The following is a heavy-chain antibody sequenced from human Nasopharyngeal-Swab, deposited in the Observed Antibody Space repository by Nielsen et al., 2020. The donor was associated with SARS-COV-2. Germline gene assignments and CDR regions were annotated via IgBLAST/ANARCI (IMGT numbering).Heavy chain of an antibody. V-gene: IGHV3-33*01. D-gene: IGHD4-17*01. CDR1: GFTFSSYG. CDR3: ARDRTVTTTVYFDY. Sequence: GGSLRLSCAASGFTFSSYGMHWVRQVPGKGLEWVAVIWYDGSNKYYADSVKGRFTISRDNSKNTLYLQMNSLRAEDTAVYYCARDRTVTTTVYFDYWGQGTLVTVSS. CDR2: IWYDGSNK. J-gene: IGHJ4*02.